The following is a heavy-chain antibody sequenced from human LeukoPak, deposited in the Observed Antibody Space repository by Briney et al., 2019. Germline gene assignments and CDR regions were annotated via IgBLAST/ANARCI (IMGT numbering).Heavy chain of an antibody. J-gene: IGHJ5*02. D-gene: IGHD2/OR15-2a*01. CDR2: IYSGGST. Sequence: GGSLRLSCAASGFTVSSNYMSWVRQAPGKGLEWVSFIYSGGSTYYADSVKGRFTISRDNSKNTLYLQMNSLRAEDTAVYYCARDRIQFPNWFDPWGQGTLVTVSS. CDR1: GFTVSSNY. V-gene: IGHV3-66*01. CDR3: ARDRIQFPNWFDP.